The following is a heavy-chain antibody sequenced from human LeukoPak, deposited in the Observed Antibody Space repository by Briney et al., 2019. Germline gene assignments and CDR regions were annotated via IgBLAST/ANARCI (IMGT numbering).Heavy chain of an antibody. CDR3: AGYDFWSGYHTFDY. CDR2: ISYDGSNK. Sequence: PGGSLRLSCAASGFTFSSYAMHWVRQAPGKGLEWVAVISYDGSNKYYADSVKGRFTISRDNAKNSLYLQMNSLRAEDTAVYYCAGYDFWSGYHTFDYWGQGTLVTVSS. V-gene: IGHV3-30-3*01. J-gene: IGHJ4*02. D-gene: IGHD3-3*01. CDR1: GFTFSSYA.